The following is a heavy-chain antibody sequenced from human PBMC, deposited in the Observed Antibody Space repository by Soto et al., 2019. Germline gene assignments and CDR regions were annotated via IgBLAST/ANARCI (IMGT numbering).Heavy chain of an antibody. J-gene: IGHJ4*02. Sequence: GGPLRLSCTASGFTLMAYAMSWIRQSPGKGLEWVSDISVSGSSTYYADSVKGRFTISRDNSKNTLYLQMSSLSADDTAVYYCVKSRGGYNFDFFDWGEGALVTVSS. V-gene: IGHV3-23*01. CDR2: ISVSGSST. CDR1: GFTLMAYA. D-gene: IGHD5-12*01. CDR3: VKSRGGYNFDFFD.